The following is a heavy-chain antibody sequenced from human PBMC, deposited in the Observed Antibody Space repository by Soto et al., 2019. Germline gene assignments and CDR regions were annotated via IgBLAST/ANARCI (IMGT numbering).Heavy chain of an antibody. D-gene: IGHD6-19*01. J-gene: IGHJ4*02. CDR1: EFTISSYA. CDR3: ARDAVAMDY. CDR2: ISYDGGSK. V-gene: IGHV3-30-3*01. Sequence: PGGSLRLSXAASEFTISSYAIHWVRQAPGKGLEWVAVISYDGGSKYNSDSVKGPFTISRDKSKNTVYLQMHSLTVEDTAVYYCARDAVAMDYWGRGTLVTVSS.